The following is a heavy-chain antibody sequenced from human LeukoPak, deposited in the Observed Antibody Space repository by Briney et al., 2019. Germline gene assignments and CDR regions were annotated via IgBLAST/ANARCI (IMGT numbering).Heavy chain of an antibody. J-gene: IGHJ4*02. D-gene: IGHD2-2*01. CDR1: GFTFSDYY. V-gene: IGHV3-11*06. CDR3: ARVEGYCSSTSCRGGYFDY. CDR2: ISSSSSYI. Sequence: GGSLRLSCTASGFTFSDYYMSWIRQAPGKGLEWVSSISSSSSYIYYADSVKGRFTISRDNAKNSLYLQMNSLRAEDTAVYYCARVEGYCSSTSCRGGYFDYWGQGTLVTVSS.